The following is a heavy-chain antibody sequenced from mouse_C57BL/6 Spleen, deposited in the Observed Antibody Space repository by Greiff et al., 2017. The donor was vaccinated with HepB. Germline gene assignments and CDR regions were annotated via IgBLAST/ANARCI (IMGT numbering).Heavy chain of an antibody. Sequence: QVQLQQPGAELVKPGASVKMSCKASGYTFTSYWITWVKQRPGQGLEWIGDIYPGSGSTNYNEKFKSKATLTVDTSSSTAYMQLSSLTSEDSAVYYCASDYYGSSFYWYFDVWGTGTTVTVSS. D-gene: IGHD1-1*01. CDR1: GYTFTSYW. J-gene: IGHJ1*03. CDR3: ASDYYGSSFYWYFDV. CDR2: IYPGSGST. V-gene: IGHV1-55*01.